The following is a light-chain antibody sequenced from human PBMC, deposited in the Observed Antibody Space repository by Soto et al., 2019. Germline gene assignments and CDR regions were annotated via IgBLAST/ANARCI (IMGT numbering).Light chain of an antibody. CDR2: WAS. CDR1: QSVLYSSNNKNY. V-gene: IGKV4-1*01. CDR3: QQYVHWPPGT. J-gene: IGKJ1*01. Sequence: DIVMTQSPDSLAVSLGERATINCKSSQSVLYSSNNKNYLAWYQQKPGQPPKLLIYWASTRESGVPDRFSGSGSGTDFTLTISSLQSEDFAVYYCQQYVHWPPGTFGQGTTVDIK.